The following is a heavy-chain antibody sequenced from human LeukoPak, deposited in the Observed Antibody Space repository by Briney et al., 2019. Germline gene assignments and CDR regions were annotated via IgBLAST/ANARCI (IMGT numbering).Heavy chain of an antibody. D-gene: IGHD6-13*01. V-gene: IGHV3-74*01. CDR3: RRIPCLSIGATGTFDS. CDR2: INSDGRST. CDR1: GFTFSTHW. J-gene: IGHJ4*02. Sequence: GGSLRLSCAAAGFTFSTHWMHWVRQAPGKGLVWVSRINSDGRSTRYADSVKGRFTISRDNAHQTPYLHINSLRSEDKAGYYFRRIPCLSIGATGTFDSWGQGALVTVSS.